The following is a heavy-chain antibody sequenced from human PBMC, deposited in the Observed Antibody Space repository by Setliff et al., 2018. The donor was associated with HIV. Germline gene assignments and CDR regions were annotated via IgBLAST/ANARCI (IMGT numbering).Heavy chain of an antibody. CDR3: ARARSDWYNVRPYYFDL. J-gene: IGHJ4*02. Sequence: SETLSLTCAVSGASFVGDNHWSWIRQTPERGLEWIAYFMYTDIHYVNYLNYRNPSLASRLSISVDKSKNQFSLTLSSVTVADTAVYYCARARSDWYNVRPYYFDLWGQGTPVTVSS. CDR2: FMYTDIHYVNYLN. CDR1: GASFVGDNH. D-gene: IGHD6-19*01. V-gene: IGHV4-30-4*01.